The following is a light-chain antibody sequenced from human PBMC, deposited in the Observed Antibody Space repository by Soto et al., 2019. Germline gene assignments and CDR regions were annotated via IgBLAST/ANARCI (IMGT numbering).Light chain of an antibody. Sequence: DIVLTQSPVTLSLSPGDRATLSCRASETVSSYLLWYQQKPGQDPRLLIYDASERATGIPARFSGSGSETDCTLTISSLEPEDFGVYYCLHRMNWPLTLGQGTRLEIK. CDR3: LHRMNWPLT. CDR1: ETVSSY. V-gene: IGKV3-11*01. CDR2: DAS. J-gene: IGKJ5*01.